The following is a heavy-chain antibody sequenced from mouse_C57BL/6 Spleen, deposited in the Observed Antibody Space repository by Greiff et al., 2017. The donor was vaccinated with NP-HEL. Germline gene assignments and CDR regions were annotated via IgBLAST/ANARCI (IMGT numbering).Heavy chain of an antibody. CDR1: GYSITSGYY. J-gene: IGHJ2*01. CDR2: ISYDGSN. CDR3: ARDRGYDYDDYYFDY. V-gene: IGHV3-6*01. Sequence: EVQLVESGPGLVKPSQSLSLTCSVTGYSITSGYYWNWIRQFPGNKLEWMGYISYDGSNNYNPSLKNRISITRDTSKNQFFLKLNSVTTEDTATYYCARDRGYDYDDYYFDYWGQGTTLTVSS. D-gene: IGHD2-4*01.